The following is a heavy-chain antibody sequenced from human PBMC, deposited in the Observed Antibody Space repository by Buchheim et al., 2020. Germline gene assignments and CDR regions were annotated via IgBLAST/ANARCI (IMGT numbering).Heavy chain of an antibody. CDR2: ISASGAGT. J-gene: IGHJ4*02. V-gene: IGHV3-23*01. D-gene: IGHD4-17*01. CDR3: AKNSVHGDWPEY. CDR1: GFTFTTSP. Sequence: EVQLLESGGGLVQPGGSPRLSCAASGFTFTTSPMSWVRQAPGKGLEWVSAISASGAGTSYADSVKGRFTMSTDNSKHTLYLQMNSLRVEDTAVYYCAKNSVHGDWPEYWGQGTL.